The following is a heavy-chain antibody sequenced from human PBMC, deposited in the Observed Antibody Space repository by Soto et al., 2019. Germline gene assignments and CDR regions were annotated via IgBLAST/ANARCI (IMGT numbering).Heavy chain of an antibody. CDR3: LTDENWATNRYRFY. J-gene: IGHJ4*02. CDR2: VYYTGST. D-gene: IGHD3-16*02. CDR1: GASISSYY. V-gene: IGHV4-59*08. Sequence: SETLSLTCTVSGASISSYYWSWIRQPPGKGLEWIGYVYYTGSTNYNPSLKSRVTISVDTSENQFYLKLNSVTAADTAVYYCLTDENWATNRYRFYWGRGTLVTVSS.